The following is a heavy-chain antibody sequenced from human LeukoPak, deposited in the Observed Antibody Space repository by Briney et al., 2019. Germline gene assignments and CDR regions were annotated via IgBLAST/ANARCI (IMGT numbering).Heavy chain of an antibody. CDR2: ISSSGSTI. CDR1: GFTFSDYY. D-gene: IGHD5-18*01. CDR3: ARDGDTTSKVDY. V-gene: IGHV3-11*01. J-gene: IGHJ4*02. Sequence: GGSLRLSCAASGFTFSDYYMTWIRQAPGKGLEWVSYISSSGSTIYYADSVKGRFTISRDNAKNSLYLQMNSLRVEDTAVYYCARDGDTTSKVDYWGQGTLVTVSS.